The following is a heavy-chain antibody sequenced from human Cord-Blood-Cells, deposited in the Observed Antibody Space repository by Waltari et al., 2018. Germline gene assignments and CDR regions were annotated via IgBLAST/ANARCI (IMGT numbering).Heavy chain of an antibody. J-gene: IGHJ3*02. CDR3: ARTTSIAARDAFDI. CDR1: GGSFSGYY. D-gene: IGHD6-6*01. CDR2: INHSGST. V-gene: IGHV4-34*01. Sequence: QVQLQQWGAGLLKPSETLSLTCAVYGGSFSGYYWSWIRKPPGKGLEWIGEINHSGSTNYNPSLKSRVTISVDTSKNQFSLKLSSVTAADTAVYYCARTTSIAARDAFDIWGQGTMVTVSS.